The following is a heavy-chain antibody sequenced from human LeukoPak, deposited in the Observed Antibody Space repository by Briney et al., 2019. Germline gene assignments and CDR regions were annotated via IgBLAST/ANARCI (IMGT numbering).Heavy chain of an antibody. CDR3: ARDRIAAAVPDAFDI. CDR1: GGTFSGYA. Sequence: SVKVSCKASGGTFSGYAISWVRQAPGQGLEWMGGIIPIFGTANYAQKFQGRVTITADESTSTAYMELSSLRSEDTAVYYCARDRIAAAVPDAFDIWGQGTMVTVSS. D-gene: IGHD6-13*01. CDR2: IIPIFGTA. J-gene: IGHJ3*02. V-gene: IGHV1-69*01.